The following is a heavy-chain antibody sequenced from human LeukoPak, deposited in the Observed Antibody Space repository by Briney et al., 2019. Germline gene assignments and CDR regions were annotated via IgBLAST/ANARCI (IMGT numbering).Heavy chain of an antibody. CDR1: GFTCSSYA. J-gene: IGHJ4*02. V-gene: IGHV3-30-3*01. Sequence: GGSLRLSCAASGFTCSSYAMHWVRQAPGKGLEWVAVISYDGSNKSYADSVKGRFTISRDNSKNTLYLQMNSLRAEDTAVYYCASSSRGHNYFDYWGQGTLVTVSS. CDR3: ASSSRGHNYFDY. D-gene: IGHD2-15*01. CDR2: ISYDGSNK.